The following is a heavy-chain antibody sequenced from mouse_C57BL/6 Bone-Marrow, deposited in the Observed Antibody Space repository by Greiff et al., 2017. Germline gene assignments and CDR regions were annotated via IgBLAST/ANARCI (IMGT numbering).Heavy chain of an antibody. CDR2: IYPRSGNT. J-gene: IGHJ3*01. CDR1: GFNIKDDY. CDR3: ALYGNYDSY. Sequence: VQLQESGAELVRPGASVKLSCTASGFNIKDDYMHWVKQRTGQGLEWIGEIYPRSGNTYYNEKFKGKATLTADKSSSTAYMELRSLTSEDSAVYFCALYGNYDSYWGQGTLVTVSA. V-gene: IGHV1-81*01. D-gene: IGHD2-1*01.